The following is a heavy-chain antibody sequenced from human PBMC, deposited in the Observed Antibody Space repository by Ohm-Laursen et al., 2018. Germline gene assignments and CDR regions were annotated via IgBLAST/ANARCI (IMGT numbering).Heavy chain of an antibody. V-gene: IGHV1-2*02. J-gene: IGHJ5*02. Sequence: GSSVKVSCKVSGYTFTDYYLHWVRQAPGQGLEWMGWMNPNSGDTNYAQKFQGRVTMTRDTSISTAYMELSRLRSDDTAVYYCATGGTVTTARRFDPWGQGTLLTVSS. CDR3: ATGGTVTTARRFDP. CDR1: GYTFTDYY. D-gene: IGHD4-11*01. CDR2: MNPNSGDT.